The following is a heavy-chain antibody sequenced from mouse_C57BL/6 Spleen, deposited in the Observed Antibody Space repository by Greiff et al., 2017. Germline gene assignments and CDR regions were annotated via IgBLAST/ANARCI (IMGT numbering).Heavy chain of an antibody. J-gene: IGHJ2*01. CDR3: ARSTFDYYGSSYYFDY. CDR1: GYTFTSYW. D-gene: IGHD1-1*01. V-gene: IGHV1-52*01. Sequence: QVQLQQPGAELVRPGSSVKLSCKASGYTFTSYWMHWVKQRPIQGLEWIGNIDPSDSETHYNQKFKDKATLTVDKSSSTAYMQLSSLTSEDSAVYYCARSTFDYYGSSYYFDYWGQGTTRTVSS. CDR2: IDPSDSET.